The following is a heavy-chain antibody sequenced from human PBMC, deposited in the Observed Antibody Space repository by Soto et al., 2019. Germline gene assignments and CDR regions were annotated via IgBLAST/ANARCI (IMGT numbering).Heavy chain of an antibody. J-gene: IGHJ4*02. CDR3: ASSTYFSDSRGYHFKNLDS. D-gene: IGHD3-22*01. CDR1: AGSVDRSNYF. CDR2: ISYSGGT. V-gene: IGHV4-61*01. Sequence: QVHLQESGPGLVKPSETLSLTCSVSAGSVDRSNYFWNWIRQPPGKGLEWIGNISYSGGTNKNPALKSRVTLSLDTSKNQFSLTLTSVTAPDTAMYYCASSTYFSDSRGYHFKNLDSGGQGTLVTVSS.